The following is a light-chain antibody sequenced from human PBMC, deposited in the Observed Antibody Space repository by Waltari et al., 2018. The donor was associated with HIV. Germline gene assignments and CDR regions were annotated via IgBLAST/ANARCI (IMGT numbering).Light chain of an antibody. CDR2: GNS. Sequence: QSVLTQPPSVSGAPGQRVTISCTGSSSNLGAGYDVHCYQHLPGTAPKLLIYGNSNRPSGVPDRFSVSKSGTSASLAITGLQAEDEADYYCQSYDSSLSGSWVFGGGTKLTVL. CDR3: QSYDSSLSGSWV. CDR1: SSNLGAGYD. J-gene: IGLJ3*02. V-gene: IGLV1-40*01.